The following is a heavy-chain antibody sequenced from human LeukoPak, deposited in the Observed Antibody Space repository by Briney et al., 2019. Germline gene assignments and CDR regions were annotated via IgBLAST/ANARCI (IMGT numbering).Heavy chain of an antibody. J-gene: IGHJ4*02. V-gene: IGHV1-2*02. D-gene: IGHD4-11*01. Sequence: ASVKVSCKASGGTFSSYAISWVRQAPGQGLEWMGWINPNSGGTNYAQKFQGRVTMTRDTSISTAYMELSRLRSDDTAVYYCARDGDYTFDYWGQGTLVTVSS. CDR2: INPNSGGT. CDR1: GGTFSSYA. CDR3: ARDGDYTFDY.